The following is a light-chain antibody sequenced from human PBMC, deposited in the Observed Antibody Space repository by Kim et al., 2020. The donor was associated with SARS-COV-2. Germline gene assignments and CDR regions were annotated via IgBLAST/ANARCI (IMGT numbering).Light chain of an antibody. CDR3: QQYYSYPWT. J-gene: IGKJ1*01. Sequence: IRMTQSPSSLSASVGDRVTITCRASQSISSYLAWYQQKPGKAPKLLIYAASTLQSGVPSRFSGSGSGTDFTLTISSLQPEDFATYYCQQYYSYPWTFGQGTKVEIK. CDR2: AAS. CDR1: QSISSY. V-gene: IGKV1-8*01.